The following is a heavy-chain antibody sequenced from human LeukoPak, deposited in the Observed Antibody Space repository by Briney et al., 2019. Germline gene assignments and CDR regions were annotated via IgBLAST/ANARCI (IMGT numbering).Heavy chain of an antibody. CDR1: GFTVGSNC. J-gene: IGHJ4*02. CDR3: ARRYCSGGTCYFFDY. D-gene: IGHD2-15*01. CDR2: ICSGGNT. Sequence: GGSLRLSCAASGFTVGSNCMSWVRQAPGKGLEWVSLICSGGNTYYADSVKGRFTISRDDSKNTLYLQMNSLSAEDTAVYYCARRYCSGGTCYFFDYWGQGTLVTVSS. V-gene: IGHV3-53*01.